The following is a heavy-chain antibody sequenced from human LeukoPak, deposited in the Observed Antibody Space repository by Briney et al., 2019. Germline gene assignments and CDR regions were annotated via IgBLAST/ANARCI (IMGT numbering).Heavy chain of an antibody. CDR3: ARHQEVGAAGYLDV. CDR2: IYPGDSDS. Sequence: GESLKISFKGSGYTFTSYWIGWVRQMPGKGLEWMGIIYPGDSDSRYSPSFQGQVTISVDKSISTAYLQWSSLKASDTAMYYCARHQEVGAAGYLDVWGKGTTVTVSS. V-gene: IGHV5-51*01. D-gene: IGHD1-26*01. J-gene: IGHJ6*03. CDR1: GYTFTSYW.